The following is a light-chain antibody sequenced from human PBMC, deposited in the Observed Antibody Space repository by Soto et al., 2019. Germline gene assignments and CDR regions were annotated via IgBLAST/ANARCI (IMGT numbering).Light chain of an antibody. V-gene: IGLV2-14*01. CDR2: EVS. CDR1: SSDVGGYKY. CDR3: SSYTTSSTWV. Sequence: QSVLTQPGSVSGSPGQSITISCTGTSSDVGGYKYVSWYQHHPGKAPKLMIYEVSNRPSGVSNRFSGSKSGNTASLTISGLQAEDEADYYCSSYTTSSTWVFGGGTKVTVL. J-gene: IGLJ3*02.